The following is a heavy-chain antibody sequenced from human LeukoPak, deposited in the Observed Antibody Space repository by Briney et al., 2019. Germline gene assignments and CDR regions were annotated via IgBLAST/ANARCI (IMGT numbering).Heavy chain of an antibody. V-gene: IGHV4-4*07. CDR1: GGSISLWQ. Sequence: SETLSLTCSVSGGSISLWQWNWIRQVAGKGLEWIGRLHTSGGPKYNPSLKSRVTMSLDTSKNQFFLKVSSVTAADTAVYFCAARGGPFYYWGQGILVTVSS. CDR3: AARGGPFYY. CDR2: LHTSGGP. J-gene: IGHJ4*02. D-gene: IGHD3-16*01.